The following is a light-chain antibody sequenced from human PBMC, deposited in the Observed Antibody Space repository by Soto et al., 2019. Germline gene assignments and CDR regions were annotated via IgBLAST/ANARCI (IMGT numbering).Light chain of an antibody. Sequence: EIMMTQSPATLSVSQGERATLSCRASQSVGSDLAWYQQKPGQAPRLVIYDISTRATGVPARFSGSGSGTEFTLTISGLQSEDFALYFCQQYNNWPFSFGPGTRLEI. J-gene: IGKJ5*01. CDR1: QSVGSD. V-gene: IGKV3-15*01. CDR3: QQYNNWPFS. CDR2: DIS.